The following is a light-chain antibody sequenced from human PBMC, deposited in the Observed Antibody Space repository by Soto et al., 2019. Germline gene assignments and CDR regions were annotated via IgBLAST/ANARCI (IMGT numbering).Light chain of an antibody. J-gene: IGKJ1*01. Sequence: DIQMTQSPSSLSASVGDRVSITCRPSQSISSYLNWYQQKPGKAPELLIYAASNLRSGVPSRFSGSGSGTDFTLTISSLQPEDFATYSCQQTYSSPWTFGRGTKVDIK. V-gene: IGKV1-39*01. CDR2: AAS. CDR3: QQTYSSPWT. CDR1: QSISSY.